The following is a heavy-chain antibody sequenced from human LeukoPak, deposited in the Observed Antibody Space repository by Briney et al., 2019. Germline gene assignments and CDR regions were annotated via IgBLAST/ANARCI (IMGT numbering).Heavy chain of an antibody. V-gene: IGHV3-7*01. J-gene: IGHJ4*02. CDR2: IKQDGSEK. D-gene: IGHD6-6*01. CDR1: GFDFSTYS. Sequence: GGSLRLSCAASGFDFSTYSIDWVRQAPGKGLEWVANIKQDGSEKNYVDSVKGRFTISRDNAKNSLYLQMNSLRAEDTAVYYCAVEYRSARFVYWGQGTLVTVSS. CDR3: AVEYRSARFVY.